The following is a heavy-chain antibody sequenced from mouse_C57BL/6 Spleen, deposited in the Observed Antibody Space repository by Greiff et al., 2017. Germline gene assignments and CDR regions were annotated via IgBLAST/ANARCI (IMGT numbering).Heavy chain of an antibody. CDR1: GYTFTSYW. V-gene: IGHV1-64*01. J-gene: IGHJ2*01. CDR3: ARGGYGSGGFDY. D-gene: IGHD1-1*01. Sequence: QVQLKQPGAELVKPGASVKLSCKASGYTFTSYWMPWVKQRPGQGLEWIGMIHPNSGSTNYNEKFKSKATLTVDKSSSTAYMQLSSLTSEDSAVYYCARGGYGSGGFDYWGQGTTLTVSS. CDR2: IHPNSGST.